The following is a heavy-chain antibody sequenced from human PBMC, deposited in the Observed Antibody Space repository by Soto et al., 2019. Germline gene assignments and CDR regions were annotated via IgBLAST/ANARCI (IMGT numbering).Heavy chain of an antibody. CDR2: ISTYHHYA. CDR1: GYTFISYG. J-gene: IGHJ6*02. D-gene: IGHD3-3*01. CDR3: ARNGSGNAMDV. Sequence: ASVEVSCKXSGYTFISYGISWVRQAPGQGLEWMGWISTYHHYAKYTQKLQGRVTMTTDTSTSTAYMEPRSLKSDDTAVYYCARNGSGNAMDVWGQGTTVTVSS. V-gene: IGHV1-18*04.